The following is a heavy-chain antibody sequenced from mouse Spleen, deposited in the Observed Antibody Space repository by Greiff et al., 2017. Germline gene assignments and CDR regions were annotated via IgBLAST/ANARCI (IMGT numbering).Heavy chain of an antibody. CDR2: INPNNGGT. J-gene: IGHJ3*01. CDR3: ASGGYGNYGFAY. D-gene: IGHD2-1*01. Sequence: VQLQQSGPELVKPGASVKIPCKASGYTFTDYNMDWVKQSHGKSLEWIGDINPNNGGTNYNQKFKGKATLTVDKSSSTAYMELRSLTSEDTAVYYCASGGYGNYGFAYWGQGALVPVSA. CDR1: GYTFTDYN. V-gene: IGHV1-18*01.